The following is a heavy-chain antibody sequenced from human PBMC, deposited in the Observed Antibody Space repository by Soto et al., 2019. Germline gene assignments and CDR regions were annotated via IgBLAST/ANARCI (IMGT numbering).Heavy chain of an antibody. D-gene: IGHD5-12*01. CDR3: AAEVPGGEWLRLEGAFDI. V-gene: IGHV1-58*02. Sequence: ASVKVSCKASGFTFTSSAMQWVRQARGQRLEWIGWIVVGSGNTNYAQKFQERVTITRDMSTSTAYMELSSLRSEDTAVYYCAAEVPGGEWLRLEGAFDIWGQGTMVTVSS. J-gene: IGHJ3*02. CDR1: GFTFTSSA. CDR2: IVVGSGNT.